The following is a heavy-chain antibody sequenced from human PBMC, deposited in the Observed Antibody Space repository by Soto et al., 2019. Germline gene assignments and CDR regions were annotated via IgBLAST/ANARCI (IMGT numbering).Heavy chain of an antibody. CDR2: ISSSSSTI. CDR1: GFTFSSYS. V-gene: IGHV3-48*01. CDR3: ASLGPYYYMDV. Sequence: EVQLVESGGGLVQPGGSLRLSCAASGFTFSSYSMNWVRQAPGKGLEWVSYISSSSSTIYYADSVKGRFTISRDNAKNSLYLPMNSLRAEDTAVYYCASLGPYYYMDVWSKGTTVTFSS. J-gene: IGHJ6*03.